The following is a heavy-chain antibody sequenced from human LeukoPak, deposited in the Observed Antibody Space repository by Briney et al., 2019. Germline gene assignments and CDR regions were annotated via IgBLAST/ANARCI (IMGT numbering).Heavy chain of an antibody. D-gene: IGHD5-12*01. CDR2: ISGSGGST. CDR1: GFTFSSYA. Sequence: GGSLRLSCAASGFTFSSYAMSWVRQAPGKGLEWVSAISGSGGSTYYADSVKGRFSISRDNSKNTLYLQMNSLRAEDTAIYYCAKDLGYSGYFGYWGQGTLVTVSS. V-gene: IGHV3-23*01. CDR3: AKDLGYSGYFGY. J-gene: IGHJ4*02.